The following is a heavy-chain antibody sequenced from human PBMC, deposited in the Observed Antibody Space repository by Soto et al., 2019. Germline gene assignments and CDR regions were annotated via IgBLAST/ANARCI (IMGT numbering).Heavy chain of an antibody. CDR3: ARGGKPIQLWLIY. CDR1: GGSFSGYY. V-gene: IGHV4-34*01. Sequence: LTCAVYGGSFSGYYWSLIRQPPGKGLEWIGEINHSGSTNYNPSLKSRVTISVDTSKNQFSLKLSSVTAADTAVYYCARGGKPIQLWLIYWGQGTLATFSS. CDR2: INHSGST. J-gene: IGHJ4*02. D-gene: IGHD5-18*01.